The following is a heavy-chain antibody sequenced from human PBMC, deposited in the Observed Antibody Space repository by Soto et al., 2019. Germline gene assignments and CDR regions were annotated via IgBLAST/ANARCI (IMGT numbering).Heavy chain of an antibody. CDR3: ARIHPYDYVDY. V-gene: IGHV1-69*02. D-gene: IGHD3-16*01. CDR1: GGTFSSYT. CDR2: IIPILGIA. J-gene: IGHJ4*02. Sequence: QVQLVQSGAEVKKPGSSVKVSCKASGGTFSSYTIDWVRQAPGQGLEWMGRIIPILGIANYAQQFQGRVTITADKSTSTAYMELSSLRSEDPAVYYCARIHPYDYVDYWGQGTLVTVSS.